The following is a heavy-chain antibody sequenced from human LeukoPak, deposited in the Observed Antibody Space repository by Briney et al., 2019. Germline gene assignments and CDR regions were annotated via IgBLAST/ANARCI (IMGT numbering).Heavy chain of an antibody. Sequence: GGSLRLSCAASEFTFSSYSMSWVRQAPGKGLEWVSAISGSGGSTYYADSVKGRFTISRDNSKNTLYLQMNSLRAEDTAVYYCAKDGEYYDSSGYFDYWGQGTLVTVSS. V-gene: IGHV3-23*01. CDR3: AKDGEYYDSSGYFDY. CDR2: ISGSGGST. D-gene: IGHD3-22*01. CDR1: EFTFSSYS. J-gene: IGHJ4*02.